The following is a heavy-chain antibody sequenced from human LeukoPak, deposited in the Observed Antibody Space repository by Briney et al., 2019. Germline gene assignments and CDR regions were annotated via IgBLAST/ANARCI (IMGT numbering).Heavy chain of an antibody. CDR1: GGTFSNYA. V-gene: IGHV1-69*13. J-gene: IGHJ5*02. CDR2: IIPLFGTA. CDR3: ARERRAIVATTNWFDP. D-gene: IGHD5-12*01. Sequence: SVKVSCKASGGTFSNYAFNWVRQAPGQGLEWMGGIIPLFGTANHAQKFQGRVTITADESTSTAYMELRSLRSEDTAVYYCARERRAIVATTNWFDPWGQGTLVTVSS.